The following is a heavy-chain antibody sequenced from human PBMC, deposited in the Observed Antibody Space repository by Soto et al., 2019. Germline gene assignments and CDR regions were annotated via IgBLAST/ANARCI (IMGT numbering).Heavy chain of an antibody. Sequence: QVQLVQSGAEVKKPGASVKVSCKASGYTFTSYTVSWVRQAPGQGLEWIGWISANNDNTDFAQKFQDRVTMPTDTSTATAYMELRSLQSDDTAVYYGVRCVPGFDSWGQGTLVTVSS. CDR3: VRCVPGFDS. CDR2: ISANNDNT. V-gene: IGHV1-18*01. J-gene: IGHJ5*01. CDR1: GYTFTSYT.